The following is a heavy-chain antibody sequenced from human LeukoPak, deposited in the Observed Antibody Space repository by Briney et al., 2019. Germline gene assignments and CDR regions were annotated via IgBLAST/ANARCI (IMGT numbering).Heavy chain of an antibody. J-gene: IGHJ4*02. CDR3: ARDVEQWLVGVNYFDY. CDR1: GFTLSSYS. D-gene: IGHD6-19*01. CDR2: ISSGSTTI. V-gene: IGHV3-48*01. Sequence: GGSLRLSCATSGFTLSSYSMNWVRQAPGKGLEWVSYISSGSTTIYYADSVKGRFTISRDNAKNSLYMQMNSLRAEDTAVYYCARDVEQWLVGVNYFDYWGQGTLVTVSS.